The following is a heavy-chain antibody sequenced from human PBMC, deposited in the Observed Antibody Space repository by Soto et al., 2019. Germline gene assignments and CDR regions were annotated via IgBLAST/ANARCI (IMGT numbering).Heavy chain of an antibody. CDR3: ARGKVLRYFDWPEDYYGMDV. V-gene: IGHV1-69*01. J-gene: IGHJ6*02. CDR1: GGTFSSYA. D-gene: IGHD3-9*01. Sequence: QVQLVQSGAEVKKPGSSVKVSCKASGGTFSSYAISWVRQAPGQGLEWMGGIIPIFGTANYAQKFQGRVTITADESTSTAYMDLSSLISEDTAVYYCARGKVLRYFDWPEDYYGMDVWGQGTTVTVSS. CDR2: IIPIFGTA.